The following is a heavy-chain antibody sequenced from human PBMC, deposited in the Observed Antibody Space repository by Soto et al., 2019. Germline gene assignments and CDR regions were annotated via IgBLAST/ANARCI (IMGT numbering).Heavy chain of an antibody. CDR1: GFTFNRFA. D-gene: IGHD2-15*01. CDR2: IGASGDNT. V-gene: IGHV3-23*01. Sequence: EVQLLESGGGLVQTGGSLRLSCAASGFTFNRFAMTWVRQAPGKGLEWVSTIGASGDNTFYADSVKGRFTISRDNSGDTLFLQMNRLRAEDTALYYCAKLGYCSGGTCYLDYYNGLDVWGQGTTVTVSS. J-gene: IGHJ6*02. CDR3: AKLGYCSGGTCYLDYYNGLDV.